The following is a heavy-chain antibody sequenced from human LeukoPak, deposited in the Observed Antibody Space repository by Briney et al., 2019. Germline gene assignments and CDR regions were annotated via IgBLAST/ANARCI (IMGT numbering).Heavy chain of an antibody. J-gene: IGHJ5*02. D-gene: IGHD6-13*01. CDR3: ARDRGSSWGEGNWFDP. V-gene: IGHV4-4*07. CDR1: GGSISSYY. CDR2: IYTSGST. Sequence: SETLSLTCTVSGGSISSYYWSWIRQPAGKGLEWIGRIYTSGSTNYNPSLKSRVTMSVDTSKNQFSLKLSSVTAADTAVYYCARDRGSSWGEGNWFDPWGQGTLVTVSS.